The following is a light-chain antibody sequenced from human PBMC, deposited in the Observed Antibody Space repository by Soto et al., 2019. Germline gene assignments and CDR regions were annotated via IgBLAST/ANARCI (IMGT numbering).Light chain of an antibody. V-gene: IGLV2-11*01. CDR3: CSYAGSYSWV. J-gene: IGLJ3*02. CDR1: SSDVGYYNY. CDR2: DVS. Sequence: QSALTQPRSVSGSPGQSVTISCTGTSSDVGYYNYVSWYQQYPGQAPKLIIYDVSKRPSGVPDRFSGSKSCNTASLTISGLQVEDDADYYCCSYAGSYSWVFGGGTKLTVL.